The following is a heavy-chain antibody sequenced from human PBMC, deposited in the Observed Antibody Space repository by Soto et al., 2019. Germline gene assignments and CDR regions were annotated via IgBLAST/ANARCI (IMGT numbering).Heavy chain of an antibody. Sequence: SVKVSCKASGFTFTSSAVQWVRQARGQRLEWIGWIVVGSGNTNYAQKLQERVTITRDMSTSTAYMELSSLRSEDTAVYYCAVEGYSYGYYYYYGMDVWGQGTTVTVSS. V-gene: IGHV1-58*01. CDR1: GFTFTSSA. D-gene: IGHD5-18*01. CDR2: IVVGSGNT. J-gene: IGHJ6*02. CDR3: AVEGYSYGYYYYYGMDV.